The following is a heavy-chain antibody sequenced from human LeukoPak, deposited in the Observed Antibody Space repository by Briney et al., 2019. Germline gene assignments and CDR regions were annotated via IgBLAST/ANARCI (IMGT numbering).Heavy chain of an antibody. CDR1: GFTFGDHG. CDR3: SRGVIVGAAYFDY. V-gene: IGHV3-49*03. Sequence: GGSLRLSCTTSGFTFGDHGVSWFRQAPGKGPEWISFIKTKTYGGTTEYAASVKGRFTISRDDSTGIAYLQMDSLKPEDTAAYYCSRGVIVGAAYFDYWGQGTLVTVSS. D-gene: IGHD1-26*01. J-gene: IGHJ4*02. CDR2: IKTKTYGGTT.